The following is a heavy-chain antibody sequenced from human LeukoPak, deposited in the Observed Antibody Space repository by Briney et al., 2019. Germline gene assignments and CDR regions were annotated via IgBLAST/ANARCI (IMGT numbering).Heavy chain of an antibody. CDR3: TTDPGNWNFDY. CDR1: GFTFSGYS. D-gene: IGHD1-20*01. J-gene: IGHJ4*02. V-gene: IGHV3-21*03. CDR2: FTSRSGTI. Sequence: GGSLRLSCVASGFTFSGYSMNWVRQAPGKGLEWVSSFTSRSGTIYYADSVKGRFTISRDNAKNSLFLQMNSLKTEDTAVYYCTTDPGNWNFDYWGQGTLVTVSS.